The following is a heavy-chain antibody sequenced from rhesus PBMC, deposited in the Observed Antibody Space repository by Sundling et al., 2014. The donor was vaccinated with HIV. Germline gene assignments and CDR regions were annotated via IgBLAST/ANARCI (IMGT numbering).Heavy chain of an antibody. J-gene: IGHJ6*01. CDR3: GRDDEDDDDYYPPPLES. V-gene: IGHV4-93*01. Sequence: QVQLQESGPAVVKPSETLSLTCVVSGGSFISGHWWSWIRQSPGTGLEWIGGIDGDDGSTDYNPSLKSRVTISTDTSKNQFSLKLSSVTAADTAVYYCGRDDEDDDDYYPPPLESWGQGVVVTVSS. CDR2: IDGDDGST. CDR1: GGSFISGHW. D-gene: IGHD3-9*01.